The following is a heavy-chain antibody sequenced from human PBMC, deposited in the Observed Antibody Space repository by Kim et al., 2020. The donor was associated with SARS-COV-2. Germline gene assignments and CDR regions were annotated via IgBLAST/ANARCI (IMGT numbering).Heavy chain of an antibody. Sequence: ASVKVSCKVSGYTLTELSMHWVRQAPGKGLEWMGGFDPEDGETIYAQKFQGRVTMTEDTSTDTAYMELSSLRSEDTAVYYCATDGLAAAGTMGGAVGDWFDPWGQGTLVTVSS. CDR1: GYTLTELS. J-gene: IGHJ5*02. CDR3: ATDGLAAAGTMGGAVGDWFDP. V-gene: IGHV1-24*01. CDR2: FDPEDGET. D-gene: IGHD6-13*01.